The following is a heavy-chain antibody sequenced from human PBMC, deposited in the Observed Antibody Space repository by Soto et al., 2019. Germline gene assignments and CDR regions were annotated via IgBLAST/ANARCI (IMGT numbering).Heavy chain of an antibody. J-gene: IGHJ4*02. V-gene: IGHV4-39*01. CDR3: ARQRDYYDTSGDSYFDY. CDR1: GGSIGSNIYY. CDR2: IHYSGST. D-gene: IGHD3-22*01. Sequence: SETLSLTCSVSGGSIGSNIYYWGWIRQPPGKGLERIGNIHYSGSTYYDSSLKSRVTISVDTSKNQFSLKLTSVTAADTAVYYCARQRDYYDTSGDSYFDYWGQGTLVTVSS.